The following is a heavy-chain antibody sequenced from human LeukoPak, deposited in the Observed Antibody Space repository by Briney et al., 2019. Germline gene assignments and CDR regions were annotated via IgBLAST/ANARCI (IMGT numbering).Heavy chain of an antibody. Sequence: GASVKVSCKASGGTFSSYAISWVRQAPGQGLEWMGGIIPIFGTATYAQKFQGRVTITADESTSTAYMELSSLRSEDTAVYYCARGLWFGELSTPFDYWGQGTLVTVSS. J-gene: IGHJ4*02. CDR3: ARGLWFGELSTPFDY. CDR1: GGTFSSYA. CDR2: IIPIFGTA. D-gene: IGHD3-10*01. V-gene: IGHV1-69*13.